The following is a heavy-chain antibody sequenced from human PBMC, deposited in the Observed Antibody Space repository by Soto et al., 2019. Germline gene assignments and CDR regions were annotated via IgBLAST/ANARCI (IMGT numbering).Heavy chain of an antibody. CDR3: AKPLLNKVVTAAFDS. Sequence: EVQLLESGGGLVQSGGSLRLSCVASGFTLRNYAMSWVRQAPGKGLEWVSAIGNGGSTYYAGFVKGRFTISRDTSRNTLYLQMSSLRADDSAIYYCAKPLLNKVVTAAFDSWGQGTLVTVSS. D-gene: IGHD2-21*02. V-gene: IGHV3-23*01. CDR1: GFTLRNYA. CDR2: IGNGGST. J-gene: IGHJ4*02.